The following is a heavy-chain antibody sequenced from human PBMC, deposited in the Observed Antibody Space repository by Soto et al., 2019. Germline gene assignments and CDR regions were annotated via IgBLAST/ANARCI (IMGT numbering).Heavy chain of an antibody. J-gene: IGHJ5*02. CDR3: ARVRKSLYYYGSAP. D-gene: IGHD3-10*01. CDR1: GYTFTSYD. Sequence: ASVKVACKASGYTFTSYDINWVRQATGQGLEWMGWMNPNSGNTGYAPKFQGRVTLTRNTSISTAYMELSSLRSEDTAVYYCARVRKSLYYYGSAPWGQGTLVPVSS. CDR2: MNPNSGNT. V-gene: IGHV1-8*01.